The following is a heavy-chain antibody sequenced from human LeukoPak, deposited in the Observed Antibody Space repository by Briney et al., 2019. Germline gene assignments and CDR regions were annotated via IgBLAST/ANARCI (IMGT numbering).Heavy chain of an antibody. V-gene: IGHV3-7*01. J-gene: IGHJ4*02. CDR2: IKQDGSEK. CDR3: ARTRSTVTTEYYFDY. D-gene: IGHD4-17*01. Sequence: PGGSLRLSCAASGFTFSSYWMSWVRQAPGKGLEWVANIKQDGSEKYYVDSVKGRFTISRDNAKNSLYLQMNSLRAEDTAVYYCARTRSTVTTEYYFDYWGQGTLVTVSS. CDR1: GFTFSSYW.